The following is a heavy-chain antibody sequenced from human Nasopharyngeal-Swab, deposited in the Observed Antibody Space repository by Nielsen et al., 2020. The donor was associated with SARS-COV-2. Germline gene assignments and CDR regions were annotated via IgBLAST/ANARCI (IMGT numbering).Heavy chain of an antibody. D-gene: IGHD5-24*01. CDR2: IYPGDSDT. J-gene: IGHJ5*02. CDR1: GYSFTSYW. V-gene: IGHV5-51*01. Sequence: GESLKISCKGSGYSFTSYWIGWVRQMPGKGLEWMGIIYPGDSDTRYSPSFQGQVTISADKSISTAYLQWSSLKASDTAMYYCARLVEERIATIWGWFDPWGQGTLVTVSS. CDR3: ARLVEERIATIWGWFDP.